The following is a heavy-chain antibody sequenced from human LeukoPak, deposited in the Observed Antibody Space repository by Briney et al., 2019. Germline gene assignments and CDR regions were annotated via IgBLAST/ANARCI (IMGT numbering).Heavy chain of an antibody. V-gene: IGHV7-4-1*02. J-gene: IGHJ5*02. D-gene: IGHD6-19*01. Sequence: ASVKVSCKASGYTFTSYAMNWVRQAPGQGLEWMGWINTNTGNPTYAQGFTGRFVFSLDTSVSTAYLQISSLKAEDTAVYYCAREETSSGWSGGRWFDPWGQGTLDTVSS. CDR1: GYTFTSYA. CDR3: AREETSSGWSGGRWFDP. CDR2: INTNTGNP.